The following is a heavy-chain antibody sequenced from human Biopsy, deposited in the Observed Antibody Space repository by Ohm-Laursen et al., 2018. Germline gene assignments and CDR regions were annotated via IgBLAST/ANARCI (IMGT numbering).Heavy chain of an antibody. CDR2: ISSSNDST. D-gene: IGHD3-22*01. V-gene: IGHV1-18*01. J-gene: IGHJ6*02. CDR3: ARDFFDSSGYFYYYNGVDL. CDR1: GFIFTGYG. Sequence: ASVKVSCKASGFIFTGYGLSWVRQAPGQGLEWMGWISSSNDSTNYAQKFQGRVTMTADTSTSTAYMELRSLRSDDTAVYYCARDFFDSSGYFYYYNGVDLWGQGTTVTVS.